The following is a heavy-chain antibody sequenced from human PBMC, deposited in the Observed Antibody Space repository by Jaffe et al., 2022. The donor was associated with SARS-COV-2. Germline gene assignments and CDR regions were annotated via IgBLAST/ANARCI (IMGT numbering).Heavy chain of an antibody. Sequence: QVQLVESGGGVVQPGRSLRLSCAASGFTFSSYGMHWVRQAPGKGLEWVAVISYDGSNKYYADSVKGRFTISRDNSKNTLYLQMNSLRAEDTAVYYCAKGGEWELLTWFDPWGQGTLVTVSS. V-gene: IGHV3-30*18. CDR3: AKGGEWELLTWFDP. D-gene: IGHD1-26*01. CDR2: ISYDGSNK. CDR1: GFTFSSYG. J-gene: IGHJ5*02.